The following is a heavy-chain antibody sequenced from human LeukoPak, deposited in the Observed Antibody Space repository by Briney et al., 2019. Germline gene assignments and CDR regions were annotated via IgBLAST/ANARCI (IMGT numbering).Heavy chain of an antibody. CDR3: ARAHVDIVATRFDY. CDR2: INPNSGGT. D-gene: IGHD5-12*01. Sequence: ASVKVSCKASGGTFSSYAISWVRQAPGQGLEWMGWINPNSGGTNYAQKFQGRVTMTRDTSISTAYMELSRLRSDDTAVYYCARAHVDIVATRFDYWGQGTLVTVSS. V-gene: IGHV1-2*02. J-gene: IGHJ4*02. CDR1: GGTFSSYA.